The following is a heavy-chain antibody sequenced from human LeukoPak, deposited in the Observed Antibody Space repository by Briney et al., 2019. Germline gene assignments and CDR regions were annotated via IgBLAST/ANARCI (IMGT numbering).Heavy chain of an antibody. CDR2: INPSSGST. Sequence: ASVKVSCKASGYTFTSYYMHWVRQAPGQGLEWMGIINPSSGSTSYAQKFQGRVTMTRDTSPSTVYMELSSLRSEDTAVYYCARDRENYNWFDPWGQGTLVTVSS. J-gene: IGHJ5*02. CDR3: ARDRENYNWFDP. CDR1: GYTFTSYY. V-gene: IGHV1-46*01.